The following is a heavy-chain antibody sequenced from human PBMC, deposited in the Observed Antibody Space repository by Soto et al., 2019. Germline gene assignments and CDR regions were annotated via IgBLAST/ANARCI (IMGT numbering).Heavy chain of an antibody. Sequence: PGESLKISCKGSGYTFTNYWVGWVRQMPGKGLEWMGIIYPGDSDTKYNPSFQGQVTISADKSITTTYLQWSSLKASDTAIYYCAASIFYYGMDVWGQGTTVTVSS. CDR1: GYTFTNYW. J-gene: IGHJ6*02. CDR2: IYPGDSDT. V-gene: IGHV5-51*01. CDR3: AASIFYYGMDV.